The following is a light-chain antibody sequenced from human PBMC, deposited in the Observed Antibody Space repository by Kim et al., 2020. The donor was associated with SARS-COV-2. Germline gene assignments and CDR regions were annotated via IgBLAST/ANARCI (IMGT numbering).Light chain of an antibody. CDR1: QDIEND. V-gene: IGKV1-6*01. J-gene: IGKJ1*01. CDR3: LQDYKYPWT. CDR2: AAS. Sequence: SVGDRVTITCRSSQDIENDLSWYQQKPGQAPKLLIYAASSLQSGVPSRFSGSGSGTDFTLTISSLQPEDFATYYCLQDYKYPWTFGQGTKVDIK.